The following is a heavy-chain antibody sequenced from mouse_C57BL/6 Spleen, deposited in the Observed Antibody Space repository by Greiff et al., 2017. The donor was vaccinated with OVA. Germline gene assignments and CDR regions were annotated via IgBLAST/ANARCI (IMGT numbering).Heavy chain of an antibody. CDR2: ISDGGSYT. V-gene: IGHV5-4*01. CDR1: GFTFSSYA. Sequence: EVKLMESGGGLVKPGGSLKLSCAASGFTFSSYAMSWVRQTPEKRLEWVATISDGGSYTYYPDNVKGRFTISRDNAKNNLYLQMSHLKSEDTAMYYCARDGRLLGAYWGQGTLVTVSA. CDR3: ARDGRLLGAY. D-gene: IGHD2-10*01. J-gene: IGHJ3*01.